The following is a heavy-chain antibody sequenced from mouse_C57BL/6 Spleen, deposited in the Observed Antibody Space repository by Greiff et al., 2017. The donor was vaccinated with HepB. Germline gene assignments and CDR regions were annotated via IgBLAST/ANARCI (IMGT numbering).Heavy chain of an antibody. CDR2: INPSNGGT. CDR1: GYTFTSYW. J-gene: IGHJ1*03. Sequence: QVQLQQPGPELVKPGASVKLSCKASGYTFTSYWMHWVKQRPGQGLEWIGNINPSNGGTNYNEKFKSKAPLTVDKSSSTAYMQLSSLTSEDSAVSDGASSKYDGSSDYWDFDVWGTGTTVTVSS. V-gene: IGHV1-53*01. CDR3: ASSKYDGSSDYWDFDV. D-gene: IGHD1-1*01.